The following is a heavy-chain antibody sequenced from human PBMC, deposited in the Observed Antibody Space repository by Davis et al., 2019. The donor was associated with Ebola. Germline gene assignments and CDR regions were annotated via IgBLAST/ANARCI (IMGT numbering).Heavy chain of an antibody. J-gene: IGHJ4*02. Sequence: GGSLRLSCAASGFTFSSYAMHWVRQAPGKGLEYVSAISSNGGSTYYANSVKGRFTIFRDNSKNTLYLQMGSLRAEDMAVYYCARVDSRRATGAPYDYWGQGTLVTVS. D-gene: IGHD3-22*01. V-gene: IGHV3-64*01. CDR3: ARVDSRRATGAPYDY. CDR2: ISSNGGST. CDR1: GFTFSSYA.